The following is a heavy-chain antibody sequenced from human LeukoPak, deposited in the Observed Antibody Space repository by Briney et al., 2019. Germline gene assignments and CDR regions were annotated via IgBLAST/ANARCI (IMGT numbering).Heavy chain of an antibody. CDR3: ARGYCSGGTCYLVENWLDP. V-gene: IGHV1-2*06. CDR2: INPNSGGT. Sequence: ASVKVSCKASGYTLTAYCIYWVRQAPGQGLEWMGRINPNSGGTDYAQNFQGRVTTTRDTSISTAYMELSRLRSDDMAVYYCARGYCSGGTCYLVENWLDPWGQGTLVTVSS. D-gene: IGHD2-15*01. J-gene: IGHJ5*02. CDR1: GYTLTAYC.